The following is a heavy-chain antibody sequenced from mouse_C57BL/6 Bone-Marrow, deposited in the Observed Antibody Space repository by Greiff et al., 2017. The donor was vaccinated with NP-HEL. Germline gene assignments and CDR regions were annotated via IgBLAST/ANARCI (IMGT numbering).Heavy chain of an antibody. D-gene: IGHD2-2*01. CDR2: IDPNSGGT. J-gene: IGHJ4*01. CDR1: GYTFTSYW. CDR3: ASPMVTTRHYYAMDY. Sequence: QVQLKQPGAELVKPGASVKLSCKASGYTFTSYWMHWVKQRPGRGLEWIGRIDPNSGGTKYNEKFKSKATLTVDKPSSTAYMQLSSLTSEDSAVYYCASPMVTTRHYYAMDYWGQGTSVTVAS. V-gene: IGHV1-72*01.